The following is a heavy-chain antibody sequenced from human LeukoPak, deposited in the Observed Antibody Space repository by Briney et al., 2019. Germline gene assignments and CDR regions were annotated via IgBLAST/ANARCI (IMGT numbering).Heavy chain of an antibody. CDR1: GYSFTSYW. V-gene: IGHV5-51*01. CDR3: ARHFPAVDTAMVRYYYMDV. CDR2: IYPGDSDT. Sequence: GESLKISCKGSGYSFTSYWIGWVRQMPGKGLEWMGIIYPGDSDTRYSPSFQGQVTISADKSISTAYLQWSSLKASDTAMYYCARHFPAVDTAMVRYYYMDVWGKGTTVTVSS. D-gene: IGHD5-18*01. J-gene: IGHJ6*03.